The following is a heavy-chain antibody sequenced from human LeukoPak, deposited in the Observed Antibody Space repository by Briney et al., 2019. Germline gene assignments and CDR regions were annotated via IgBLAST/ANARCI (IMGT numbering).Heavy chain of an antibody. D-gene: IGHD6-19*01. V-gene: IGHV1-69*01. Sequence: SVKVSCKASGGTFSNYATSWVRQAPGQGLEWMGAIIPIFGTANYAQKFQGRVTITADESTSTAYMELSSLRSEDTAVYYCARILSSSWYEYFHHWGQGTLVTVSS. CDR2: IIPIFGTA. CDR1: GGTFSNYA. J-gene: IGHJ1*01. CDR3: ARILSSSWYEYFHH.